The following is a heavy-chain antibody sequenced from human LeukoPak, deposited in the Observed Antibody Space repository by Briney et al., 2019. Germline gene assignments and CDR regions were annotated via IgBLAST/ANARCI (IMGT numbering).Heavy chain of an antibody. CDR1: GYSISSGYY. Sequence: SETLSLTCAVSGYSISSGYYWAWIRQPPGKGLEWIGSIDHSGSTYYKPSLKSRVTISVDTSKNQFSLKVNSVTAADTAVYYCARHGGHSGFDPYDYWGQGTLVTVSS. D-gene: IGHD5-12*01. J-gene: IGHJ4*02. CDR2: IDHSGST. CDR3: ARHGGHSGFDPYDY. V-gene: IGHV4-38-2*01.